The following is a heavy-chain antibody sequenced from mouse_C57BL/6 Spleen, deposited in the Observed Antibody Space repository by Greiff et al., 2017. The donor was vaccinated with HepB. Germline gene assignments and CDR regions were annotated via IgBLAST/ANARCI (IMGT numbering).Heavy chain of an antibody. CDR3: ARRYYGSSYRSTGAMDY. CDR2: ISYDGSN. CDR1: GYSITSGYY. Sequence: EVQVVESGPGLVKPSPSLSLTCSVTGYSITSGYYWNWIRQFPRNKLEWMGYISYDGSNNYNPSLKNRISITRDTSKNQFFLKLNSVTTEDTATYYGARRYYGSSYRSTGAMDYWGQGTSVTVSS. D-gene: IGHD1-1*01. J-gene: IGHJ4*01. V-gene: IGHV3-6*01.